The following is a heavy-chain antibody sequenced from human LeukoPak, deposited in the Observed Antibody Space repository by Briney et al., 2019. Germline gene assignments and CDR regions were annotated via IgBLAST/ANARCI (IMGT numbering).Heavy chain of an antibody. J-gene: IGHJ4*02. CDR1: GYTFTGYY. D-gene: IGHD6-13*01. CDR3: ARALSSSWYWNY. Sequence: ASVKVSCKASGYTFTGYYMHWVRQAPGQGLEWMGWINPNSDGTNYAQKFQGRVTMTRDTSISTAYMELSRLTSDDTAVYYCARALSSSWYWNYWGQGTLVTVSS. CDR2: INPNSDGT. V-gene: IGHV1-2*02.